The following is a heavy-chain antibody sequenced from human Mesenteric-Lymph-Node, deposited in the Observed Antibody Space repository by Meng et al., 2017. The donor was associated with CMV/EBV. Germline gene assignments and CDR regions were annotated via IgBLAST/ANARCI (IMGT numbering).Heavy chain of an antibody. CDR1: GFTFSSYS. J-gene: IGHJ4*02. D-gene: IGHD1-26*01. V-gene: IGHV3-73*01. CDR2: IRSKANSYAT. Sequence: GGSLRLSCAASGFTFSSYSMNWVRQASGKGLEWVGRIRSKANSYATAYAASVKGRFTISRDDSKNTAYLQMNSLKTEDTAVYYCVVGARGYYFDYWGQGTLVTVSS. CDR3: VVGARGYYFDY.